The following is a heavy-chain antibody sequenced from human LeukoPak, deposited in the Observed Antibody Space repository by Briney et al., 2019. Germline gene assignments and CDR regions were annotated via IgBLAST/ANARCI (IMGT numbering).Heavy chain of an antibody. D-gene: IGHD2-15*01. CDR2: VYYSGST. CDR3: ARIHRYCSGGACNVLDN. Sequence: SETLSLTGVVSGGSVSGYYWGWIRQPPGRGLEWIGYVYYSGSTNYNPSFKSRITISVDTSRNQFSLQLSSVTAADTAVYYCARIHRYCSGGACNVLDNWGQGTLVAVSS. J-gene: IGHJ4*02. CDR1: GGSVSGYY. V-gene: IGHV4-59*02.